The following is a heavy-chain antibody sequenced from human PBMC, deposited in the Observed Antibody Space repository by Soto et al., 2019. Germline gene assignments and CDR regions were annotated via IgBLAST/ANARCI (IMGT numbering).Heavy chain of an antibody. CDR2: VHSDGSST. Sequence: EVQLVESEGGLVQPGGSLRLSCAASGFTFSYYWMHWVRQAPGQGLVWVPRVHSDGSSTTYADSVKGRFTISRDNAKNTVYLQMNSLRAEDTAVYYCSRGDKGAFDLWGQGTMVTVSS. D-gene: IGHD2-21*02. CDR3: SRGDKGAFDL. V-gene: IGHV3-74*01. J-gene: IGHJ3*01. CDR1: GFTFSYYW.